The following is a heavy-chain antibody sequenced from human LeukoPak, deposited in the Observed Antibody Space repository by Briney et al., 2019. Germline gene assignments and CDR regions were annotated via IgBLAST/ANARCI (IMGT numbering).Heavy chain of an antibody. V-gene: IGHV1-2*02. CDR2: INPNSGGT. CDR1: GYTFTGYY. J-gene: IGHJ4*02. Sequence: ASVKVSCKAFGYTFTGYYMHWVRQAPGQGLEWMGWINPNSGGTNYAQKLQGRVTMTTDTSTSTAYMELRSLRSDDTAVYYCARASYYYGSGSYRFDYWGQGTLVTVSS. D-gene: IGHD3-10*01. CDR3: ARASYYYGSGSYRFDY.